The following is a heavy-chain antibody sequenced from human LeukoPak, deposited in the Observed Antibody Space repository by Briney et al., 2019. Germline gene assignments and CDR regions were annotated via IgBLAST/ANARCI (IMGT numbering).Heavy chain of an antibody. Sequence: SETLSLTCTVSGGSISSGSYYWSWIRQPAGKGLEWIGYIYYSGSTNYNPSLKSRVTISVDTSKNQFSLKLSSVTAADTAVYYCAGVGSSWYNYYYGMDVWGQGTTVTVSS. CDR3: AGVGSSWYNYYYGMDV. CDR2: IYYSGST. V-gene: IGHV4-61*10. CDR1: GGSISSGSYY. J-gene: IGHJ6*02. D-gene: IGHD6-13*01.